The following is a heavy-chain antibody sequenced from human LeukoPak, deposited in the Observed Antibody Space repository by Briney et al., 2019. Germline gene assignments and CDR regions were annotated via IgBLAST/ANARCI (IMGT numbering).Heavy chain of an antibody. J-gene: IGHJ4*02. V-gene: IGHV4-34*01. CDR1: GGSFSDYY. CDR2: INQSGST. Sequence: SETLSLTCTVYGGSFSDYYWSWIRQPPGKGLEWIGEINQSGSTSYIPSLKSRVTISVDTSKILFSLKLNSVTAADTAVYYCARPRGYSSGWYRSYFDYWGQGTLVTVSS. D-gene: IGHD6-19*01. CDR3: ARPRGYSSGWYRSYFDY.